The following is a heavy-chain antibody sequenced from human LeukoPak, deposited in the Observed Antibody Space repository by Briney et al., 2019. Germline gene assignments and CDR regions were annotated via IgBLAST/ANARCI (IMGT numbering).Heavy chain of an antibody. Sequence: ASVKVSCKASGYTFTGYYMHWVRQAPGQGLEWMGWINPNSGGTNYAQKFQGRVTMTRDTSISTAYMEQNRLRSDDTAVYYCARAAAPNWFDPWGQGTLVTVSS. CDR2: INPNSGGT. V-gene: IGHV1-2*02. D-gene: IGHD6-13*01. CDR1: GYTFTGYY. CDR3: ARAAAPNWFDP. J-gene: IGHJ5*02.